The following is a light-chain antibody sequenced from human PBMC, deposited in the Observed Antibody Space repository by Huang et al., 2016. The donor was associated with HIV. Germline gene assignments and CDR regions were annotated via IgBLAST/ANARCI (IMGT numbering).Light chain of an antibody. CDR1: QTVGRN. J-gene: IGKJ1*01. V-gene: IGKV3-15*01. Sequence: EIVMTQSPATLSGSPGERATLSCRASQTVGRNIAWYQQKIGQAPRLLIFDASTRATGIPARLSGSESGTVFTLTISSLQSEDFAVYYCHHYNNWPPRGTFGQGTKVEIK. CDR2: DAS. CDR3: HHYNNWPPRGT.